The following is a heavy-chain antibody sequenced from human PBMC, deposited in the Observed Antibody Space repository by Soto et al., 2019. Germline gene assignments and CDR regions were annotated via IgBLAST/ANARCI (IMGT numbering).Heavy chain of an antibody. CDR1: GYTFTSYG. CDR2: ISAYNGNT. J-gene: IGHJ5*02. D-gene: IGHD3-10*01. Sequence: QVQLAQSGAEVKKPGASGKVSCKASGYTFTSYGISWVRQAPGQGLEWMGWISAYNGNTNYAQKLQGRVTMTTDTSTSTAYMELRSLRSDDTAVYYCARVPLSLLWFGVGFDPCGQGTLVTVSS. V-gene: IGHV1-18*01. CDR3: ARVPLSLLWFGVGFDP.